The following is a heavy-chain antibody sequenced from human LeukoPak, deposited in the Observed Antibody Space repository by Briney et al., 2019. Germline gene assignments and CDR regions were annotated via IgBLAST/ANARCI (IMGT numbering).Heavy chain of an antibody. D-gene: IGHD3-22*01. V-gene: IGHV3-30*02. CDR2: IRYDGTNT. CDR1: GFTFNSYG. J-gene: IGHJ6*02. CDR3: ARDPSYYYDKEKEEKYYGMDV. Sequence: PGGSLRLSCAASGFTFNSYGMHWVRQAPGKGLEWVAFIRYDGTNTYYADSVKGRFTISRDNSKNTLYLQMNSLRAEDTAMYYCARDPSYYYDKEKEEKYYGMDVWGQGTTVTVSS.